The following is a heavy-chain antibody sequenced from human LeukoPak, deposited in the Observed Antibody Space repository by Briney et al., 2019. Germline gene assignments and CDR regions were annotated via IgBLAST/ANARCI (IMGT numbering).Heavy chain of an antibody. CDR1: GFSFSIHG. CDR3: ARGYCGGDCYSALFSSEPYNY. CDR2: IYSGGST. J-gene: IGHJ4*02. D-gene: IGHD2-21*02. Sequence: AGGSLTLFCAASGFSFSIHGMGWVRRAPGKGLEWVSVIYSGGSTYYADSVKGRFTISRDNSKNTLYLQMNSLRAEDTAVYYCARGYCGGDCYSALFSSEPYNYWGQGTLVTVSS. V-gene: IGHV3-53*01.